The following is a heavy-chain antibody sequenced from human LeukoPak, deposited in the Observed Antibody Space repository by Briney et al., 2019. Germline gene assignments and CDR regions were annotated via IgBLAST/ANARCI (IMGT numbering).Heavy chain of an antibody. D-gene: IGHD6-19*01. CDR3: ARITYSSGWYGKDPDY. J-gene: IGHJ4*02. Sequence: PSETLSLTCTVSGGSISSYYWSWIRQPPGKGLEWIGYIYYSGSTNYNPSLKSRVTISVDTSKNQFSLKLSSVTAADTAVYYCARITYSSGWYGKDPDYWGQGTLVTVSS. V-gene: IGHV4-59*12. CDR2: IYYSGST. CDR1: GGSISSYY.